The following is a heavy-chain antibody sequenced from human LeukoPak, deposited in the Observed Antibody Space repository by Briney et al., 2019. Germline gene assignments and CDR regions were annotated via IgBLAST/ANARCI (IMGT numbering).Heavy chain of an antibody. CDR2: ISGSGGST. CDR1: GFTFSSYA. V-gene: IGHV3-23*01. CDR3: AKVGGSYYLSYFDY. J-gene: IGHJ4*02. Sequence: GGSLRLSCAASGFTFSSYAMSWVRQAPGKGLEWFSAISGSGGSTYYADSVKGRFTISRDNSKNTLYLQMNSLRAEDTAVYYCAKVGGSYYLSYFDYWGQGTLVTVSS. D-gene: IGHD1-26*01.